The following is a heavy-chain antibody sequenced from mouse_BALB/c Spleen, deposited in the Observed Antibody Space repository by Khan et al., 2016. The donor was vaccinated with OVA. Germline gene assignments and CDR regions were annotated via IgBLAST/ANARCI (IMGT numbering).Heavy chain of an antibody. V-gene: IGHV1-7*01. CDR1: GYTFINYW. Sequence: VQLQESGAELAKPEASVKMSCKASGYTFINYWILWVKQRPGQGLEWIGYINPSTGYTEYNQNFKDKATLTADKFSSTAYMQLSSLTSEDSAVYYCARRGLRWDFDYWGQGTTLTVSS. CDR2: INPSTGYT. J-gene: IGHJ2*01. D-gene: IGHD1-1*01. CDR3: ARRGLRWDFDY.